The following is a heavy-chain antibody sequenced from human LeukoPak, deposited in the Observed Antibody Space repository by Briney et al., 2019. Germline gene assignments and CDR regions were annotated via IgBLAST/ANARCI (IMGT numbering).Heavy chain of an antibody. Sequence: ASVKFSCKASSFIFNNYGISWVRQAPGQGLEWMGWINPNSGGTNYAQKFQGRVTMTRDTSISTAYMELSRLRSDDTAVYYCARGGDVDTAMVIRNWGQGTLVTVSS. D-gene: IGHD5-18*01. CDR2: INPNSGGT. CDR1: SFIFNNYG. CDR3: ARGGDVDTAMVIRN. J-gene: IGHJ4*02. V-gene: IGHV1-2*02.